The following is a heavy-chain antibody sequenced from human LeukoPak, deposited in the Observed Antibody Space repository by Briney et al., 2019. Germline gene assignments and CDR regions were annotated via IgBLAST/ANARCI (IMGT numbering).Heavy chain of an antibody. D-gene: IGHD1-26*01. CDR2: ISYDGSNK. V-gene: IGHV3-30-3*01. CDR1: GFTFSSYA. CDR3: ARDRWELPHYYYYGLDV. J-gene: IGHJ6*02. Sequence: GGSLRLSCAASGFTFSSYAMHWVRQAPGKGLEWVAVISYDGSNKYYADSVKGRFTISRDNSKNTLYLQMNSLRAEDTAVYYCARDRWELPHYYYYGLDVWAKGPRSPSP.